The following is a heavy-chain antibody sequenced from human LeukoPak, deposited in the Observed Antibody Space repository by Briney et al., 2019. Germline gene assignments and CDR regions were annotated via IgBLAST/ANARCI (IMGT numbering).Heavy chain of an antibody. CDR2: INHSGSA. D-gene: IGHD6-19*01. CDR1: GGSFSGYP. Sequence: SETLSLTCGVYGGSFSGYPWNWIRQPPGKGLEWLGEINHSGSANYHPSLKSRVTISVDTSKNQFSLKLSSVTAADTAVYYCARIGAVAARGGPFDYWGQGTLVTVSS. V-gene: IGHV4-34*01. J-gene: IGHJ4*02. CDR3: ARIGAVAARGGPFDY.